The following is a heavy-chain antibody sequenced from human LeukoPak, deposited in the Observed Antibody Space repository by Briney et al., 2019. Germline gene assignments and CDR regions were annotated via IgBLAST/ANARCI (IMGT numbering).Heavy chain of an antibody. CDR3: ARGEYYGSGSPIYYYYYGMDV. V-gene: IGHV4-59*12. D-gene: IGHD3-10*01. Sequence: SETLSLTCTVSGGSISSYYWSWIRQPPGKGLECIGHVYYSGSTDYNPSLKSRLTISVDSSMNQFSLKLSSVTAADTAVYYCARGEYYGSGSPIYYYYYGMDVWGQGTTVTVSS. CDR1: GGSISSYY. CDR2: VYYSGST. J-gene: IGHJ6*02.